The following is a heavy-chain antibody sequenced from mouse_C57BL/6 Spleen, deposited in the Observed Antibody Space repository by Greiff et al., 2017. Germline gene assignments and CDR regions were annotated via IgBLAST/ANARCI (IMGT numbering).Heavy chain of an antibody. V-gene: IGHV3-5*01. CDR3: AREGDGYDAMDY. Sequence: VQLKESGPGLVKPSQTVFLTCTVTGISITTGNYRWSWIRQFPGNKLEWIGYIYYSGTITYNPSLTSRNTITRDTPKNQFFLEMNSLTAEDTATYYCAREGDGYDAMDYWGQGTSVTVSS. D-gene: IGHD2-3*01. CDR1: GISITTGNYR. CDR2: IYYSGTI. J-gene: IGHJ4*01.